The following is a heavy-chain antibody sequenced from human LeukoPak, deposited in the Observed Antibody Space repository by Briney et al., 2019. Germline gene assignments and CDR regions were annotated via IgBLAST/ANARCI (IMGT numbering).Heavy chain of an antibody. Sequence: PSETLSLTCTVSGGSIGSYYWSWIRQPPGKGLEWIGYIYYSGSTNYNPSLKSRVTISVDTSKNQFSLKLSSVTAADTAVYYCARLVYGQQLGGPLKWFDPWGQGTLVTVSS. CDR3: ARLVYGQQLGGPLKWFDP. CDR2: IYYSGST. V-gene: IGHV4-59*01. J-gene: IGHJ5*02. D-gene: IGHD6-13*01. CDR1: GGSIGSYY.